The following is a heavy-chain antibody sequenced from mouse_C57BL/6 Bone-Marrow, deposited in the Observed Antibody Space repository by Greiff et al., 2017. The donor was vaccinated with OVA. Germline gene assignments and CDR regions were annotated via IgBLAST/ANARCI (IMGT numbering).Heavy chain of an antibody. J-gene: IGHJ3*01. Sequence: QVQLKQPGAELVRPGSSVKLSCKASGYTFTSYWMHWVKQRPIQGLEWIGNIDPSDSETNYNQKFKDKATLTVEKSSSTAYMQLSSLTSEDAAVYFCARRGYDYDWFAYWCQGTLVTVSA. D-gene: IGHD2-4*01. CDR3: ARRGYDYDWFAY. CDR2: IDPSDSET. V-gene: IGHV1-52*01. CDR1: GYTFTSYW.